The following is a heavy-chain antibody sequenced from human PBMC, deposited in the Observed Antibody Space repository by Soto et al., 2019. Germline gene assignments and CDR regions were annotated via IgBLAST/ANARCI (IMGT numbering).Heavy chain of an antibody. Sequence: PSETLSLTCTVSGGSIDSGDYYWSWIRQPPGKGLEWIGYVYYSGTTNYNPFLKSRVTLSLDKSKNQFSLKMNSVTAADTAVYYFDRDVIAPPNYFDHWGQGTLVTVSS. J-gene: IGHJ4*02. V-gene: IGHV4-61*08. CDR1: GGSIDSGDYY. CDR2: VYYSGTT. CDR3: DRDVIAPPNYFDH.